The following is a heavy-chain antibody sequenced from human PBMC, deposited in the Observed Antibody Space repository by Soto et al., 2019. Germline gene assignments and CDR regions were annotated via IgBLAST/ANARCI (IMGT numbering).Heavy chain of an antibody. V-gene: IGHV4-39*01. J-gene: IGHJ4*02. CDR2: IYYSGST. CDR3: ARHDYGGFGL. Sequence: QLQLQESGPGLVKPSETLSLTCTVSGGSISRSSYYWGWIRQPPGEGLEWIGSIYYSGSTYYNPSLKSRVTISVDTSKNQCSLKLSSVTAADTVVYYGARHDYGGFGLWGQGTLVTVSS. CDR1: GGSISRSSYY. D-gene: IGHD4-17*01.